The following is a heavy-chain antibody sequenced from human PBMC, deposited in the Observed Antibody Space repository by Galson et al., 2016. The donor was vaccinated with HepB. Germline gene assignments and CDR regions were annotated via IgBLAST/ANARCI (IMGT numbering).Heavy chain of an antibody. Sequence: SETLSLTCTVSGASITNTFWSWFRQPAGKGPEWIGRIFSSGSPTYNPSLESRSTLPMDMSKNQIPLRLISVTAADPGVYYCARGAFSLTRGATRRFYNYVDVWGKGTTVTVSS. D-gene: IGHD1-26*01. J-gene: IGHJ6*03. V-gene: IGHV4-4*07. CDR2: IFSSGSP. CDR3: ARGAFSLTRGATRRFYNYVDV. CDR1: GASITNTF.